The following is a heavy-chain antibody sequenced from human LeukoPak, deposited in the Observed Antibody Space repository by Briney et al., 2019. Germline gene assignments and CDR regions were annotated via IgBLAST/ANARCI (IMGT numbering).Heavy chain of an antibody. CDR1: GFSFRSYG. CDR3: SKDGSTVISYYYGMDV. Sequence: GGSLRLSCAASGFSFRSYGMHWVRQAPGKGLEWVAVIPYDGNNQYYADSVKGRFTISRENSKNTLYLQMNSLRAEDTAVYYCSKDGSTVISYYYGMDVWGQGTTVTVSS. CDR2: IPYDGNNQ. J-gene: IGHJ6*02. D-gene: IGHD4-17*01. V-gene: IGHV3-30*18.